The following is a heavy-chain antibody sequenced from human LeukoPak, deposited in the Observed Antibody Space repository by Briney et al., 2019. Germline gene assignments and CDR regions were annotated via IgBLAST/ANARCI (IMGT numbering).Heavy chain of an antibody. Sequence: PSETLSLTCTVSGGSISSYYWSWIRQPPGKGLEWIGYIYYSGSTNYNPSLKSRVTISVDTSKNQFSLKLSSVTAADTAVYYCARGVSGSYYDFDYWGQGTLVTVSS. J-gene: IGHJ4*02. CDR3: ARGVSGSYYDFDY. CDR2: IYYSGST. V-gene: IGHV4-59*01. CDR1: GGSISSYY. D-gene: IGHD1-26*01.